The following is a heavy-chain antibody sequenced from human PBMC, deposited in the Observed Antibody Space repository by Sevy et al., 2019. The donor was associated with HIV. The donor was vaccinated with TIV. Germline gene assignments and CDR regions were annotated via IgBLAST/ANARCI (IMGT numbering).Heavy chain of an antibody. CDR1: GFPFSSYE. J-gene: IGHJ4*02. CDR3: SRDLPPSATTVAHFDY. Sequence: GGSLRLSCAASGFPFSSYEMNWVRQAPGRGLEWISYISNTGNTISYSDSVRGRFTVSRDNAKNSLFLHMNSLRADDTATYYCSRDLPPSATTVAHFDYWGRGTLVTVSS. V-gene: IGHV3-48*03. CDR2: ISNTGNTI. D-gene: IGHD4-17*01.